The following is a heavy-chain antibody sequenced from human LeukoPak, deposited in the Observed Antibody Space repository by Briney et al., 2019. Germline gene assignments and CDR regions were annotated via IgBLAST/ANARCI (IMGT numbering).Heavy chain of an antibody. CDR1: GFTFSSHW. CDR3: ARNSPGYCSGGSCSSYWYFDL. Sequence: GGSLRLSCAASGFTFSSHWMHWARQAPGKGLVWVSRIRSDGSSTGFADSVKGRFTISRDNAKNTLYLQMNSLRAEDTAVYYCARNSPGYCSGGSCSSYWYFDLWGRGTLVTVSS. V-gene: IGHV3-74*01. J-gene: IGHJ2*01. CDR2: IRSDGSST. D-gene: IGHD2-15*01.